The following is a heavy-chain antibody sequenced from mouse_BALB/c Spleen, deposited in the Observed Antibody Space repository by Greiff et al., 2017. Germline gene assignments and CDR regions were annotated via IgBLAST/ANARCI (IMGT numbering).Heavy chain of an antibody. J-gene: IGHJ3*01. CDR3: ARGEVPWFAY. Sequence: VHVKQSGAELAKPGASVKMSCKASGFTFTGYWMHWVKQRPGQGLEWIGYINPSTGYTEYNQKFKVKANLTADKSSSTAYMQLSSLTSEDSAVYYCARGEVPWFAYWGQGTLVTVSA. V-gene: IGHV1-7*01. CDR2: INPSTGYT. D-gene: IGHD2-14*01. CDR1: GFTFTGYW.